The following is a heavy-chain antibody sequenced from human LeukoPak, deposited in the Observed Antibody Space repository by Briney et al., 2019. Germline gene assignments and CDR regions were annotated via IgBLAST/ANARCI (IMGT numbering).Heavy chain of an antibody. J-gene: IGHJ3*02. Sequence: PGGSLRLSCAASGFMFSSYAMNWVRQAPGKGLEWISAISGSGGITYYADSVKGRFTISRDNSKNTLYLQMNSLRAEDTAVYYCAKPRYSSSWSNAFDIWGQGTMVTVSS. D-gene: IGHD6-13*01. V-gene: IGHV3-23*01. CDR3: AKPRYSSSWSNAFDI. CDR1: GFMFSSYA. CDR2: ISGSGGIT.